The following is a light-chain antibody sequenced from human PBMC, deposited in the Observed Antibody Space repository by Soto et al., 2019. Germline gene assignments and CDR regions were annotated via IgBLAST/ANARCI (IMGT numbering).Light chain of an antibody. Sequence: DIKMNHSPSSLSASVGDRVTITCRASQSISSYLNWYQQKPGKAPKLLIYAASSLQSGVPSRFSGSGSGTEFTLTISSLQPDDFATYYCQQYNSVSLLTFGGGTKVDIK. CDR2: AAS. J-gene: IGKJ4*01. CDR3: QQYNSVSLLT. V-gene: IGKV1-39*01. CDR1: QSISSY.